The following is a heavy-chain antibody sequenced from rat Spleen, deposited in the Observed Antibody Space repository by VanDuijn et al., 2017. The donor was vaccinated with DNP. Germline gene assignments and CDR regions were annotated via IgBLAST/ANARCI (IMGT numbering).Heavy chain of an antibody. CDR3: TTGVYADYGYKYVDYFDY. D-gene: IGHD1-6*01. CDR1: GLTFNNYW. Sequence: EVQLVESGGDLVQPGRSLKLSCVVSGLTFNNYWMTWFRQVPGKGLEWVASITSSGGRTYYPDSVKGRFTISRDNAKDTLYLQMNSLRSEDTATYYCTTGVYADYGYKYVDYFDYWGQGVMVTVSS. J-gene: IGHJ2*01. CDR2: ITSSGGRT. V-gene: IGHV5-31*01.